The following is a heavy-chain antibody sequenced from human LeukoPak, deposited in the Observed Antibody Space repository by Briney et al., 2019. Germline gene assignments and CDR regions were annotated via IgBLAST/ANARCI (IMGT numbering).Heavy chain of an antibody. CDR2: INGDGRST. CDR3: AKLYCSGGSCYSAPDY. V-gene: IGHV3-64D*06. CDR1: GFIFSTYT. Sequence: GGSLRLSCSASGFIFSTYTMYWVRQPPGKGLEILSVINGDGRSTNYADSVKGRFTISRDNSKNTLYLLMNSLRAEDTAVYYCAKLYCSGGSCYSAPDYWGQGTLVTVSS. D-gene: IGHD2-15*01. J-gene: IGHJ4*02.